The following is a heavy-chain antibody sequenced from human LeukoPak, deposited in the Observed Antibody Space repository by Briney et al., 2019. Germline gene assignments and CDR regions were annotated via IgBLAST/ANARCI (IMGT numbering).Heavy chain of an antibody. J-gene: IGHJ4*02. CDR2: FSGSGGGT. D-gene: IGHD5-24*01. CDR3: ARSGYNRFDY. V-gene: IGHV3-23*01. CDR1: GFTFSSYA. Sequence: GGSLRLACAASGFTFSSYAMSWVRQAPGKGLEWVSAFSGSGGGTYYADSVKGRFTISRDNSKNTLYLQMNSLRAEDTAVYYCARSGYNRFDYWGQGTLVTVSS.